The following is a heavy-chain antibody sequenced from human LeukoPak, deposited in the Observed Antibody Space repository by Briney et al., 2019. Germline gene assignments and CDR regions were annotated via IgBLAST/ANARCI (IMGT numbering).Heavy chain of an antibody. CDR1: GCTFSSSWFY. Sequence: PSETLTLTCTASGCTFSSSWFYWGRIRPAQGQELVCNRSIYYSGSTYYNPSLKSRVTISVDTSKNQFSLKLSSVTAADTAVYYCARLRLPGIAVAGTFHWGQGTLVTVSS. V-gene: IGHV4-39*01. CDR2: IYYSGST. CDR3: ARLRLPGIAVAGTFH. D-gene: IGHD6-19*01. J-gene: IGHJ4*02.